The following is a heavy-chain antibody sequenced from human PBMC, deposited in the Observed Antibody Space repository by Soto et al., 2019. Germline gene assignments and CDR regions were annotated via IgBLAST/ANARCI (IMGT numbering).Heavy chain of an antibody. CDR1: GDSISRSSFY. V-gene: IGHV4-39*01. Sequence: SETLSLTCTVSGDSISRSSFYWGWIRQPPGKGLECIGIVYFTGSTNYNPSLKSRVTMSVDTSKNQFSLKLSSVTAADTAVYYCARHVSSGSYFDYWGQGTLVTVSS. J-gene: IGHJ4*02. CDR3: ARHVSSGSYFDY. D-gene: IGHD6-19*01. CDR2: VYFTGST.